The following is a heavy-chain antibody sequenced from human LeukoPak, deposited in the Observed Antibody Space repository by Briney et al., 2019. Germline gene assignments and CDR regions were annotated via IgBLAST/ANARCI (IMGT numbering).Heavy chain of an antibody. V-gene: IGHV4-34*01. CDR2: IYYSGST. J-gene: IGHJ4*02. CDR1: GGSFSGYY. CDR3: ARSTQLGYCSGGSCYYRGSGYYRYFDY. D-gene: IGHD2-15*01. Sequence: PSETLSLTCAVYGGSFSGYYWSWIRQPPGKGLEWIGSIYYSGSTYYNPSLKSRVTISVDTSKNQFSLKLSSVTAADTAVYYCARSTQLGYCSGGSCYYRGSGYYRYFDYWGQGTLVTVSS.